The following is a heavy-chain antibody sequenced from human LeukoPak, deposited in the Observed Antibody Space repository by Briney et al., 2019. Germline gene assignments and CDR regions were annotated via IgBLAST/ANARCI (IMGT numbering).Heavy chain of an antibody. CDR2: IYYSGST. CDR3: ARGSSSWYLYDF. CDR1: GGSISSYY. J-gene: IGHJ4*02. D-gene: IGHD6-13*01. Sequence: PSETLSLTCTVSGGSISSYYWSWIRQHPARGLVWIGYIYYSGSTNYNPSLKSRVTISVDTSKNQFSLKLSSVTAADTAVYYCARGSSSWYLYDFWGQGTLVTVSS. V-gene: IGHV4-59*01.